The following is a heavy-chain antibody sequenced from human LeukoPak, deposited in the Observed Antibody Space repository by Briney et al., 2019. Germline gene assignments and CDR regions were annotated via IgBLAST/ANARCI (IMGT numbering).Heavy chain of an antibody. V-gene: IGHV3-21*01. Sequence: PGGSLRLSCAASGFTFSSYSMNWVRQAPGKGLEWVSSISSSSSHIYYADSVKGRFTISRDNAKNSLYLQMNSLRAEDTAVYYCARGRAPGIAEFDYWGQGTLVTVSS. CDR1: GFTFSSYS. CDR2: ISSSSSHI. D-gene: IGHD2-21*01. CDR3: ARGRAPGIAEFDY. J-gene: IGHJ4*02.